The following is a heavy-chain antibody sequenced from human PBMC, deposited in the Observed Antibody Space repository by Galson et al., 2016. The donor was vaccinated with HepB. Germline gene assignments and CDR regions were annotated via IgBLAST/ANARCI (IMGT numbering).Heavy chain of an antibody. CDR2: IYWDDDK. CDR3: AHFTYNDNPKYNWFDP. D-gene: IGHD1-1*01. CDR1: GFSLRSTGMG. Sequence: PALVKPTQTLTLTCTFSGFSLRSTGMGVGWIRQPPGKALEWLALIYWDDDKRYSPSLKSRLPITKDSSKNKVVLTMTNTGPMDTATYYCAHFTYNDNPKYNWFDPWGQGTLVTVSS. J-gene: IGHJ5*02. V-gene: IGHV2-5*02.